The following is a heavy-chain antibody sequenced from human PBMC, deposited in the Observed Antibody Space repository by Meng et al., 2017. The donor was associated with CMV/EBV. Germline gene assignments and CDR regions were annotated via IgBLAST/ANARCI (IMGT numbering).Heavy chain of an antibody. CDR1: GLTFRKSG. CDR2: ISGDGREI. V-gene: IGHV3-7*01. CDR3: AGLWI. J-gene: IGHJ4*02. Sequence: GGSLRLSCAASGLTFRKSGMSWLRQVPGKGLEWVADISGDGREIYYVDSVKGRFTVSRDNAKNSLFLQMNSLRVEDTAVHYCAGLWIWGPGTLVTVSS. D-gene: IGHD1-1*01.